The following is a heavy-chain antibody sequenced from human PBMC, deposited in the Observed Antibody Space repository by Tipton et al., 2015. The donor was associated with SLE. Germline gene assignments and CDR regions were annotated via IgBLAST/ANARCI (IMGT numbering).Heavy chain of an antibody. CDR2: INHSGST. Sequence: TLSLTCAVYGGSFSGYYWSWIRQPPGKGLEWIGEINHSGSTKYNPSLKSRVNISVDASKNQFSLKLSFVTAADTAVYYCATSLNYYDSSGPGGWGQGTMVTVSS. J-gene: IGHJ3*01. V-gene: IGHV4-34*01. D-gene: IGHD3-22*01. CDR1: GGSFSGYY. CDR3: ATSLNYYDSSGPGG.